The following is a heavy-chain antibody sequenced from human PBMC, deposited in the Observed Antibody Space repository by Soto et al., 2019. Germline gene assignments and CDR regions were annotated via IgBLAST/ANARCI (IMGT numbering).Heavy chain of an antibody. CDR1: GFTFSDYW. V-gene: IGHV3-7*02. J-gene: IGHJ4*02. CDR2: IKKDGSTY. Sequence: EVQVVESGGDLVQPGGSLRLSCATSGFTFSDYWMGWVRQAPGKGLEWVANIKKDGSTYYYVDSVRDRFTISRDNAKNSLYLQMNSLRAEDTAVYYCARHGDYVFDYWGQGTLVTVSS. CDR3: ARHGDYVFDY. D-gene: IGHD4-17*01.